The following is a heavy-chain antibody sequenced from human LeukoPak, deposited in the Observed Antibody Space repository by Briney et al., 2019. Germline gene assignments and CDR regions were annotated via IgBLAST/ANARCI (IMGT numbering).Heavy chain of an antibody. V-gene: IGHV4-59*01. CDR1: GGSISSYY. CDR2: MYYSGST. CDR3: ARGAVAYYYFDN. J-gene: IGHJ4*02. Sequence: SETLSLTCTVSGGSISSYYWSWIRQPPGKGLEWIGYMYYSGSTNYNPSLKSRVTISVDTSKNQFSLKLSSVTAADTAVYYCARGAVAYYYFDNWGQGTLVTVSS. D-gene: IGHD6-19*01.